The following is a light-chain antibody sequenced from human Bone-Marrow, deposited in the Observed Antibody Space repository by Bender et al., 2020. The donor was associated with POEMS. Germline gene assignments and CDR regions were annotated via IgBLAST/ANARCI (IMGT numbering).Light chain of an antibody. V-gene: IGLV3-16*01. CDR2: KDT. CDR1: ELPKKY. J-gene: IGLJ2*01. CDR3: LSTNTSGILGVV. Sequence: SYEVTQSPSVSVSLGQMARITSSGEELPKKYSSWYQQKSGQTHKDTERPSGIPERFSGSGSGTKLTLTISGVQAEDVADYYCLSTNTSGILGVVFGGGTKLTVL.